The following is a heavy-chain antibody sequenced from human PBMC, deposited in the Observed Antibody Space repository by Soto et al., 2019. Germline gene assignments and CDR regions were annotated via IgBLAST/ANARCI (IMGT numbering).Heavy chain of an antibody. J-gene: IGHJ4*02. CDR2: MWSNENR. CDR3: ARDSLGVPTDFDY. V-gene: IGHV3-33*01. Sequence: QVQLVESGGGVVQPGRSLTLSCAASGFSFSTYGMHWIRQAPGKGLEWVAVMWSNENRNYAESVKGRFTISRDTSQNMLFLQMDSLRAEDKAVYYCARDSLGVPTDFDYWGLGTLVTVS. CDR1: GFSFSTYG. D-gene: IGHD2-2*01.